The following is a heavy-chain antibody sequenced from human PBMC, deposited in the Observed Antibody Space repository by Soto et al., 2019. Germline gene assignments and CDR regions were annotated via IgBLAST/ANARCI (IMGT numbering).Heavy chain of an antibody. Sequence: SETLTHTCTVSGGSIRSGGYYWSWIRQHPWKGLEWIGYIYYSGSTYYNPSLKSRVTISVDTSKNQFSLKLSSVTAADTAVYYCARDAHNYDFWSGPPYDAFDIWGQGTMVTVSS. CDR1: GGSIRSGGYY. CDR2: IYYSGST. D-gene: IGHD3-3*01. V-gene: IGHV4-31*03. CDR3: ARDAHNYDFWSGPPYDAFDI. J-gene: IGHJ3*02.